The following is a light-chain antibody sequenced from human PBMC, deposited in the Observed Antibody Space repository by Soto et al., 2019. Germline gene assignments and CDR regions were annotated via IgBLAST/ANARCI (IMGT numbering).Light chain of an antibody. CDR3: QQYGSSPKT. CDR1: QSVFSS. V-gene: IGKV3-20*01. CDR2: GAS. J-gene: IGKJ1*01. Sequence: EIVMTQSPATLSVSPGERATLSCRASQSVFSSLAWYQQKPGQAPRPLIYGASSRATGIPDRFSGSGSGTDFTLTISRLEPEDFAVYYCQQYGSSPKTFGQGTKVDI.